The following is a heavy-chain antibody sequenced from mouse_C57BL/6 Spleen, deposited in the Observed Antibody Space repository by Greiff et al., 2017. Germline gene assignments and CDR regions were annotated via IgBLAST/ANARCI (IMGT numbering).Heavy chain of an antibody. J-gene: IGHJ3*01. V-gene: IGHV14-4*01. CDR3: TTGNSLFAY. Sequence: VQLQQSGAELVRPGASVKLSCTASGFNIKDDYMHWVKQRPEQGLEWIGWIDRGNGATEYASTLQGKVTITTDTATNTAYLHLSSLTCEDTAVYYCTTGNSLFAYWGQGTLVTVSA. CDR2: IDRGNGAT. D-gene: IGHD2-1*01. CDR1: GFNIKDDY.